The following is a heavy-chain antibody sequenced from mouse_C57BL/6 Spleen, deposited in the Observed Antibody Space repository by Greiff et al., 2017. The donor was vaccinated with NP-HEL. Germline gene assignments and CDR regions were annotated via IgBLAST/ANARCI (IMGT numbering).Heavy chain of an antibody. CDR1: GYTFTSYW. CDR2: IDPSDSET. V-gene: IGHV1-52*01. CDR3: ARGFAY. J-gene: IGHJ3*01. Sequence: QVHVKQPGSELVRPGSSVKLSCKASGYTFTSYWMHWVKQRPIQGLEWIGNIDPSDSETHYNQKFKDKATLTVDKSSSTAYMQLSSLTSEDSAVYYCARGFAYWGQGTLVTVSA.